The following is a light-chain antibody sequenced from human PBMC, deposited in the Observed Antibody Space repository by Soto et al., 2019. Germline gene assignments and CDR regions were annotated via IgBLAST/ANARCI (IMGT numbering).Light chain of an antibody. V-gene: IGKV3-20*01. CDR2: AAS. CDR1: QSVGSD. J-gene: IGKJ4*01. CDR3: QQYGSSLT. Sequence: IVMTQSPCTLSLSPGERATLSCRASQSVGSDLAWYQQKPGQAPRLLLYAASSRATGIPDRFSGSGSGTDFTLSISRLEPEDFAVYYCQQYGSSLTFGGGTKVDIK.